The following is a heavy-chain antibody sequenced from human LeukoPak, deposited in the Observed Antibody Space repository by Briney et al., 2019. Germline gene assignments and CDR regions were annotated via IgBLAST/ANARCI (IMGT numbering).Heavy chain of an antibody. D-gene: IGHD2-2*01. CDR1: GFTFSTYA. J-gene: IGHJ4*02. V-gene: IGHV3-30-3*01. Sequence: PGGSLRLSCAASGFTFSTYAMSWVRQAPGKGLEWVAVISYDGSNKYYADSVKGRFTISRDNSKNTLYLQMNSLRAEDTAVYYCARADQGYFDYWGQGTLATVSS. CDR3: ARADQGYFDY. CDR2: ISYDGSNK.